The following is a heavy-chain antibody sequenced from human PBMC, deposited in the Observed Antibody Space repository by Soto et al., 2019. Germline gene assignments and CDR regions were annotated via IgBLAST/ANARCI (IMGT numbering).Heavy chain of an antibody. V-gene: IGHV1-46*01. J-gene: IGHJ3*02. CDR3: ARTREIDAFDI. CDR2: INPSGGST. CDR1: GYTFTRYY. Sequence: ASVMVSCKASGYTFTRYYMHWVRQAPGQGLEWMGIINPSGGSTSFAQKFQGRVTMTRDTSTSTVYMELSSLRSEDTAVYYCARTREIDAFDIWGQGTMVTVSS.